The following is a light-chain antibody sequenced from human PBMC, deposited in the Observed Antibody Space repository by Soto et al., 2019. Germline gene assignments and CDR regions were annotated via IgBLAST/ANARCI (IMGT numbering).Light chain of an antibody. Sequence: EIALTQSPGTLSLSPGERATLSCRASQGVGNKYLAWYQQRPGQAPSLLIYAASSRATGVPDRFSGSGSGTDFTPTISRLEPEDFAVYYCQQYTNAHPITLGQGTRLEIK. CDR2: AAS. J-gene: IGKJ5*01. CDR3: QQYTNAHPIT. CDR1: QGVGNKY. V-gene: IGKV3-20*01.